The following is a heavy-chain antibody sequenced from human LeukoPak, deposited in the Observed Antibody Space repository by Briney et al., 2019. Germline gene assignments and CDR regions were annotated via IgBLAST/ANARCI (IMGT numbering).Heavy chain of an antibody. J-gene: IGHJ4*02. CDR1: GYTFTGYH. D-gene: IGHD3-22*01. CDR3: ARDNYYDSSAYYWGYFDY. CDR2: INPNSGVT. Sequence: GASVKVSCKASGYTFTGYHIHWVRQAPGQGLEWMGWINPNSGVTKYAQKFQGGVTMTRDTSITTVYMELSRLTTDDTAVYYCARDNYYDSSAYYWGYFDYWGQGTLVSVPS. V-gene: IGHV1-2*02.